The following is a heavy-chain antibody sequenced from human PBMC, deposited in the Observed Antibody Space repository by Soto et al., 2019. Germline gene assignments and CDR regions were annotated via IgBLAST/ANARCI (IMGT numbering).Heavy chain of an antibody. Sequence: GGSLRLSCAASGFTFSSYAMSWVRQAPGKGLEWVSAISGSGGSTYYADSVKGRFTISRDNSKNTLYLQMNSLRAEDTAVYYCAKGGMVRGVIIAYFDYWGQGTLVTVSS. CDR1: GFTFSSYA. CDR2: ISGSGGST. CDR3: AKGGMVRGVIIAYFDY. V-gene: IGHV3-23*01. J-gene: IGHJ4*02. D-gene: IGHD3-10*01.